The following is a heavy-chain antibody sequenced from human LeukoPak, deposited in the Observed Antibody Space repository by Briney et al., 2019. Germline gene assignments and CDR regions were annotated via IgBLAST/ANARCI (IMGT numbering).Heavy chain of an antibody. Sequence: GGSLRLSCAASGFSISGYFMSWIRQVPGKGLAWVSYISNSGGAIYYADSVKGRFSISRDNAKNSLYLQMNSLRAEDTAVYYCAREREGGLLEWLLEYWGQGTLVTVSS. D-gene: IGHD3-3*01. CDR2: ISNSGGAI. V-gene: IGHV3-11*01. CDR1: GFSISGYF. CDR3: AREREGGLLEWLLEY. J-gene: IGHJ4*02.